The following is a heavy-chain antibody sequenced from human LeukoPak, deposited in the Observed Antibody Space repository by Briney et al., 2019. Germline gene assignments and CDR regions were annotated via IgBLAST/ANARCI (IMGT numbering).Heavy chain of an antibody. V-gene: IGHV3-33*01. CDR1: GFTFSSYG. J-gene: IGHJ4*02. Sequence: GGSLRLSCAASGFTFSSYGMHWVRQAPGKGLEWVAVIWYDGSSKYYADSVKGRFTISRDNSKNTLYLQMNSLRAEDTAVYYCARDGHDYGDSPYYFDYWGQGTLVTVSS. D-gene: IGHD4-17*01. CDR2: IWYDGSSK. CDR3: ARDGHDYGDSPYYFDY.